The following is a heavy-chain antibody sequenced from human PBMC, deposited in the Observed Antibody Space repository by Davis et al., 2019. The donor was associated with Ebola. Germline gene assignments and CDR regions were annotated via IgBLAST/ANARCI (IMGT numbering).Heavy chain of an antibody. Sequence: ESLKISCAASGFSFSSYWMSWVRQPPGKGLEWIGEINHSGSTNYNPSLKSRVTISVDTSKNQFSLKLSSVTAADTAVYYCASLRWYHARDYWGQGTLVTVSS. J-gene: IGHJ4*02. V-gene: IGHV4-34*01. CDR3: ASLRWYHARDY. D-gene: IGHD6-13*01. CDR1: GFSFSSYW. CDR2: INHSGST.